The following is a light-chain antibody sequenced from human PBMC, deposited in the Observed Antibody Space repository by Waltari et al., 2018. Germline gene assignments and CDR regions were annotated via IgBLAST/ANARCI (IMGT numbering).Light chain of an antibody. CDR3: AAWDDSLNGWV. Sequence: QSVLTQPPSASGTPGQRVTISCSGSSSNIGSNTVNWYQQLPGTAPKLLIYGNNLRPSGVPDRFSGAKSGTSASLAISGLQSEDEADYYCAAWDDSLNGWVFGGGTKLTVL. CDR2: GNN. CDR1: SSNIGSNT. J-gene: IGLJ3*02. V-gene: IGLV1-44*01.